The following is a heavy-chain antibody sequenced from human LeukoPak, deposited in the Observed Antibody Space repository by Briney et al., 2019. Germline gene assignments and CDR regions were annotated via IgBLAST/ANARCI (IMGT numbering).Heavy chain of an antibody. Sequence: GGSLRLSCAASGFTFSSYEMNWVRQAPGKGLEWVSYISSSGSTIYYADSVKGRFTISRDNAKNSLYLQMNSLRVEDTAVYYCARGDYYDSSGYGAYFDYWGQGTLVTVSS. D-gene: IGHD3-22*01. CDR3: ARGDYYDSSGYGAYFDY. CDR2: ISSSGSTI. J-gene: IGHJ4*02. CDR1: GFTFSSYE. V-gene: IGHV3-48*03.